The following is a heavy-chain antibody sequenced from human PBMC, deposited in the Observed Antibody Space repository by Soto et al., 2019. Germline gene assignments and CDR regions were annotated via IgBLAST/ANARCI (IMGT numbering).Heavy chain of an antibody. CDR1: GFTFNYYP. J-gene: IGHJ6*02. V-gene: IGHV3-30-3*01. CDR2: VSFDGSNK. Sequence: QMQLVESGGGVVQPGGSLRLSCAASGFTFNYYPMHWVRQAPGKGLEWVAVVSFDGSNKYYADSVKGRFTISKDNSKNTVYLQMNSLRREDTAVYYCARLPGPVVAVLYIYPLDGREAMSDVDVWGQGTTVTVSS. D-gene: IGHD2-21*01. CDR3: ARLPGPVVAVLYIYPLDGREAMSDVDV.